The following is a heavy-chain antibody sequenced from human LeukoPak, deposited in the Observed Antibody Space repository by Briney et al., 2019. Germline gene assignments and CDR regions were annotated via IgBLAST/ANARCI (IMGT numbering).Heavy chain of an antibody. D-gene: IGHD3-10*01. V-gene: IGHV4-61*03. CDR3: ARSQNYYGSGDY. J-gene: IGHJ4*02. CDR2: IYYTGKT. Sequence: SETLSLTCTVSGDSVSNGNYYWSWLRQPPGKALEWIGYIYYTGKTYYNPSLEGPVTILVDTSRNHFSVKLSSVTAADTAVYYCARSQNYYGSGDYWSQGTLVTVSS. CDR1: GDSVSNGNYY.